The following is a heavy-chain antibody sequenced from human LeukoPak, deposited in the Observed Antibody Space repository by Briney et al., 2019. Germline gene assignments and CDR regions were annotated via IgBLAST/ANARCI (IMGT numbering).Heavy chain of an antibody. CDR2: IYSGGST. J-gene: IGHJ3*02. CDR3: ARDPSLDSSRYMVQDAFDI. CDR1: GFTVSSNY. D-gene: IGHD3-22*01. V-gene: IGHV3-53*01. Sequence: GGSLRLSCAASGFTVSSNYMSWVRQAPGKGLEWVSVIYSGGSTYYADSVKGRFTISRDNSKNTLYLQMNSLRAEDTAVYYCARDPSLDSSRYMVQDAFDIWGQGTMVTVSS.